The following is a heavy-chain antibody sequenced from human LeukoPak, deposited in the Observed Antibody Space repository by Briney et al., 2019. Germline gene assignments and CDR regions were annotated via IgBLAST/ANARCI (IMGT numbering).Heavy chain of an antibody. V-gene: IGHV3-74*01. J-gene: IGHJ4*02. CDR2: INSDGSST. D-gene: IGHD3-22*01. Sequence: GGSLRLSCAASGFTFSSYWMHWVRQAPGKGLVWVSRINSDGSSTSYADSVKGRFTISRDNAKNTLYLQMNSLRAEDTAVYYCARVWHYYDSSGYYFDYWGRGTLITVSS. CDR3: ARVWHYYDSSGYYFDY. CDR1: GFTFSSYW.